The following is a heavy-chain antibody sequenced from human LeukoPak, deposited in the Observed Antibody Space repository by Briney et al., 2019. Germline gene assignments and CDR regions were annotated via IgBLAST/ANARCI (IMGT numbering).Heavy chain of an antibody. CDR2: IYYSGST. J-gene: IGHJ4*02. D-gene: IGHD6-19*01. V-gene: IGHV4-39*07. CDR1: GGSISSSSYY. Sequence: SETLSLTCTVSGGSISSSSYYWGWIRQPPGKGLEWIGSIYYSGSTYYNPSLKSRVTMSVDTSKNQFSLKLSSVTAADTAVYYCAREGHSSGWSSFDYWGQGTLVTVSS. CDR3: AREGHSSGWSSFDY.